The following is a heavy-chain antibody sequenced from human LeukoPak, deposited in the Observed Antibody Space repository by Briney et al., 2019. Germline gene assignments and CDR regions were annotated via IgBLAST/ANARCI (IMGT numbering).Heavy chain of an antibody. V-gene: IGHV3-23*01. D-gene: IGHD6-19*01. J-gene: IGHJ4*02. CDR1: GFTFSNYA. Sequence: PGGSLRLSCAASGFTFSNYAMNWVRQAPGKGLEWVSAISGSGSSTYYADSVKGRFTISRDNAKNSLYLQMNSLRAEDTAVYYCASSSGWYGDYWGQGTLVTVSS. CDR3: ASSSGWYGDY. CDR2: ISGSGSST.